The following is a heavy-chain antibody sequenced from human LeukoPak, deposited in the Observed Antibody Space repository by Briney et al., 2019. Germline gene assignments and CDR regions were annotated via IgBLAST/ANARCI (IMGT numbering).Heavy chain of an antibody. Sequence: ASVKVSCXVSGYTLTELSMHWVRQAPGKGLEWMGGFDPEDGETNYAQKFQGRVTMTEDTSTDTDYMELSSLRSEDTAVYYCAISTWDFWSGYLPSDYWGQGTLVTVSS. V-gene: IGHV1-24*01. J-gene: IGHJ4*02. D-gene: IGHD3-3*01. CDR2: FDPEDGET. CDR3: AISTWDFWSGYLPSDY. CDR1: GYTLTELS.